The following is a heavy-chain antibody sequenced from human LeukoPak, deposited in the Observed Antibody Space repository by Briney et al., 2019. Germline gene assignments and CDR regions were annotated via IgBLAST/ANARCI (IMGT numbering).Heavy chain of an antibody. J-gene: IGHJ4*02. Sequence: GSLRLSCAASKFTFSTYAMHWVRQAPGKGLEWVSITSYDGSYKYYADSVKGRFTISRDNSKNTLYLQMNSLRAEDTAVYYCARSRAPTAMVTPLLDYWGQGTLVTVSS. CDR1: KFTFSTYA. D-gene: IGHD5-18*01. CDR2: TSYDGSYK. CDR3: ARSRAPTAMVTPLLDY. V-gene: IGHV3-30*04.